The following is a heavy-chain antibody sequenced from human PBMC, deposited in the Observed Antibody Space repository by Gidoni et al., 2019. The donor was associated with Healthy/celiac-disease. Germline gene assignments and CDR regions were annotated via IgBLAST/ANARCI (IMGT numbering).Heavy chain of an antibody. Sequence: EVQLVESGGGLVQPGRSLRLSCAASGFPFDDYALHWVRQAPGKGLEWVSGISWNSGSIGYADSVKGRFTISRDNAKNSLYLQMNSLRAEDTALYYCAKDILVAPLAAGGYYGMDVWGQGTTVTVSS. J-gene: IGHJ6*02. V-gene: IGHV3-9*01. CDR2: ISWNSGSI. D-gene: IGHD3-10*01. CDR3: AKDILVAPLAAGGYYGMDV. CDR1: GFPFDDYA.